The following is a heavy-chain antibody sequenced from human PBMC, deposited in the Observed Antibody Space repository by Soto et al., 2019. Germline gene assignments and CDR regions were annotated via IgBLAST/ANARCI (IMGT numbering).Heavy chain of an antibody. CDR3: AKEDSSGLFDY. CDR2: ISGSGGST. CDR1: GFTFSSYA. Sequence: GGSLRLSCAASGFTFSSYARSWARQAPGKGLEWVSGISGSGGSTYYADSVKGRFTISRDNSKNTLYLQMNSLGAEDTAVYYCAKEDSSGLFDYWGQGTLVTVSS. J-gene: IGHJ4*02. D-gene: IGHD3-22*01. V-gene: IGHV3-23*01.